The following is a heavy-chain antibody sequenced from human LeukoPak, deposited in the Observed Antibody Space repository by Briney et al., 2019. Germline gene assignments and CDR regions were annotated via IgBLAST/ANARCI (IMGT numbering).Heavy chain of an antibody. Sequence: GASLQISCKGSGSIFTSYWIGWVRPLPGKGLEWMGIIYPGDSDTRYSPSFQGQSTISAVKSISTAYLQWSSLKASDTAMYYFARLARGIYGSGRWFWFDLWGQGTLVTVSS. CDR3: ARLARGIYGSGRWFWFDL. D-gene: IGHD3-10*01. J-gene: IGHJ5*02. CDR2: IYPGDSDT. V-gene: IGHV5-51*01. CDR1: GSIFTSYW.